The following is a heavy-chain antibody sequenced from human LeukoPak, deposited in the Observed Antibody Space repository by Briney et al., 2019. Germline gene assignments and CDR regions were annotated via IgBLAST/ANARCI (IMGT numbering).Heavy chain of an antibody. D-gene: IGHD6-13*01. CDR3: ARANRYSSSWVDP. CDR1: GGSISSSSYY. V-gene: IGHV4-39*07. Sequence: SETLSLTCTVSGGSISSSSYYWGWIRQPPGKGLEWIGSIYYSGSTYYNPSLKSRVTISVDTSKNQFSLKLSSVTAADTAVYYCARANRYSSSWVDPWGQGTLVTVSS. J-gene: IGHJ5*02. CDR2: IYYSGST.